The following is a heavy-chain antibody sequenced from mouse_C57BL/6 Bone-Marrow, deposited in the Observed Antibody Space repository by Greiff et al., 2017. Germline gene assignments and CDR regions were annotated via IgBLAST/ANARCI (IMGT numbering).Heavy chain of an antibody. CDR1: GFTFSDYG. Sequence: EVMLVESGGGLVKPGGSLKLSCAASGFTFSDYGMHWVRQAPEKGLEWVAYISSGSSTIYYADTVKGRFTISRDNAKNTLFLQMTSLRSEDTAMYYCAEGGKGYAMDDWGQGTSVTVSS. J-gene: IGHJ4*01. CDR3: AEGGKGYAMDD. D-gene: IGHD2-1*01. CDR2: ISSGSSTI. V-gene: IGHV5-17*01.